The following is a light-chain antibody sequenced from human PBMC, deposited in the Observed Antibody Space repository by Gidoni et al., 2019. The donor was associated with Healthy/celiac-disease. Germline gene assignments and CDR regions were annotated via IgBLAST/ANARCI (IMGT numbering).Light chain of an antibody. CDR2: RNN. V-gene: IGLV1-47*01. CDR3: AAWDDSLSGHVV. J-gene: IGLJ2*01. Sequence: QSVLTQPPSASGTPGQRVTIACSGSSSNIGSNYVYWYQPLPGTAPNLLIYRNNQRPSRVPDRFSGSKSGTSASLAIRGLRSEDEADYYCAAWDDSLSGHVVFGGGPKLTVL. CDR1: SSNIGSNY.